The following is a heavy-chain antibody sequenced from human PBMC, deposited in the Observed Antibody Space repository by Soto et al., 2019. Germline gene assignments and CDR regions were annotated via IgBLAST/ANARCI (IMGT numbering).Heavy chain of an antibody. Sequence: SETLSLTCTVSSGSIVSSSYSWGWIRQPPGKGLEWLGSIYYSGSPSYNPSLRSRLTMSVDTSKKQLSLNLSSVTAADTAVYFCARRTGSYPWFDPWGQGTLVTVSS. CDR3: ARRTGSYPWFDP. CDR2: IYYSGSP. D-gene: IGHD3-9*01. CDR1: SGSIVSSSYS. V-gene: IGHV4-39*01. J-gene: IGHJ5*02.